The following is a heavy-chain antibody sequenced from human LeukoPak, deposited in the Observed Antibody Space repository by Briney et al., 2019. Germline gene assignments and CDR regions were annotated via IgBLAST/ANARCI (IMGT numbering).Heavy chain of an antibody. Sequence: PGGSLRLSCAASGFTVSSNYMSWVRQAPGKGLEWVSVIYSGGSTYYADSVKGRFTISRDNSKNTLYLQMNSLRAEDTAVYYCAKGEGPMIVVVITTSLAFDIWGQGTMVTVSS. CDR3: AKGEGPMIVVVITTSLAFDI. J-gene: IGHJ3*02. CDR2: IYSGGST. D-gene: IGHD3-22*01. CDR1: GFTVSSNY. V-gene: IGHV3-53*01.